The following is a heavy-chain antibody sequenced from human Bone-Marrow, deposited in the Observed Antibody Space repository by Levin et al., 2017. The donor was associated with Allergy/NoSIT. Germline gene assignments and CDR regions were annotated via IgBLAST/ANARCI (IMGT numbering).Heavy chain of an antibody. D-gene: IGHD2-8*01. J-gene: IGHJ4*02. V-gene: IGHV4-34*01. Sequence: ESLKISCAASGGSLSVYHWSWIRQPPGQGLEWIGEINHSGSTKYNPSLKSRLTMSVDTSKSQFSLNLASVTAADTAVYYCAQGEWVPFDFWGQGSLVTVSS. CDR2: INHSGST. CDR1: GGSLSVYH. CDR3: AQGEWVPFDF.